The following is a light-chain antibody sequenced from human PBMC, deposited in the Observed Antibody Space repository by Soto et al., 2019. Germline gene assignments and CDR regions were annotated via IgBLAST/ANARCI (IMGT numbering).Light chain of an antibody. V-gene: IGLV3-21*02. Sequence: SYVLTQPPSVSVAPGQTAKISCGGNNIGGKTVHWYQQPPGHAPVLVVYDDFDRPSGIPERFSGFNSGNTATLIISRVEAGDEADYYCQVWDGGSRQHVEFGGGTMLTVL. CDR2: DDF. CDR3: QVWDGGSRQHVE. J-gene: IGLJ2*01. CDR1: NIGGKT.